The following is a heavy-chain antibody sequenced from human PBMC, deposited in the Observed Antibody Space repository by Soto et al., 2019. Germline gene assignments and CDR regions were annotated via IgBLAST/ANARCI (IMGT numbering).Heavy chain of an antibody. CDR2: ISSSSSYI. V-gene: IGHV3-21*01. Sequence: GGSPRLSCAASVFTFSSYSMNWVRQAPGKGLEWVSSISSSSSYIYYADSVKGRFTISRDNAKNSLYLKMNSLGAEETAVYYCARDYPHIVVVPAADQRNWFDPWGQGTLVTVSS. CDR1: VFTFSSYS. CDR3: ARDYPHIVVVPAADQRNWFDP. J-gene: IGHJ5*02. D-gene: IGHD2-2*01.